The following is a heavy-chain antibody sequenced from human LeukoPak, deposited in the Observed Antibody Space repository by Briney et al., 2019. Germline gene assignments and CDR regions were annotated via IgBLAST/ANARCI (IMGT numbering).Heavy chain of an antibody. J-gene: IGHJ4*02. CDR2: IYYSGST. CDR3: ARDGSSFSGAMDY. V-gene: IGHV4-39*01. D-gene: IGHD6-13*01. Sequence: PSETLSLTCTVSGGSISSNNYYWGWIRQPPGKGLEWIGTIYYSGSTYYNPSLKSRVTISVDTSKNQFSLKLSSVTAADTAVYYCARDGSSFSGAMDYWGQGTLVTVSS. CDR1: GGSISSNNYY.